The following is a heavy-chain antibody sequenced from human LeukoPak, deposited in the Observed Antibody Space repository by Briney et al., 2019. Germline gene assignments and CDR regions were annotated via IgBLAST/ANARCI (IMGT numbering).Heavy chain of an antibody. D-gene: IGHD2-2*01. J-gene: IGHJ6*04. V-gene: IGHV3-30*04. CDR2: ISYDGRHK. Sequence: SLRLSCASSGFILSDYNMHWVPHAPGRGLEWVTVISYDGRHKYYADSVKGRFTISRDNYKNTLYLQMNSLRAEDTALYYCAKDPCSSTSCYAYNFYYYGMDVWGKGTTVSVS. CDR1: GFILSDYN. CDR3: AKDPCSSTSCYAYNFYYYGMDV.